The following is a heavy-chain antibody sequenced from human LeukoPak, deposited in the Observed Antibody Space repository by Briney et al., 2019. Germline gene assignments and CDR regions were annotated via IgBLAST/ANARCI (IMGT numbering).Heavy chain of an antibody. CDR3: AREGTLRFLEWLLYP. D-gene: IGHD3-3*01. V-gene: IGHV3-30*04. J-gene: IGHJ4*02. Sequence: GGSLRLSCAASGFTFSSYAMHWVRQAPGKGLEWVAVISYDGSNKYYADSVKGRFTISRDNSKNTLYLQMNSLRAEDTAVYYCAREGTLRFLEWLLYPWGQGTLVTVSS. CDR2: ISYDGSNK. CDR1: GFTFSSYA.